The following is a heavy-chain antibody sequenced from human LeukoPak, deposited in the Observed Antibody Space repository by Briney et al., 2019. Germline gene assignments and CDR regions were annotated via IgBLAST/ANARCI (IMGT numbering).Heavy chain of an antibody. J-gene: IGHJ4*02. CDR2: IYYSGST. D-gene: IGHD6-13*01. CDR3: VRHVSGISSWNSHFDY. V-gene: IGHV4-59*08. Sequence: PSETLSLTCTVSNGSLSTYVWSWIRQPPGKGLEWIGYIYYSGSTNYNPSLKSRVTISVDTSKNQFSLELNSVTAADTAVYYCVRHVSGISSWNSHFDYWGQGTLVTVSS. CDR1: NGSLSTYV.